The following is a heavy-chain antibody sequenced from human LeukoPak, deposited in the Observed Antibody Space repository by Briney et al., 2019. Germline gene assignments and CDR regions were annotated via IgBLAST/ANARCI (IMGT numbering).Heavy chain of an antibody. J-gene: IGHJ4*02. V-gene: IGHV3-23*01. CDR2: ISDSGGST. CDR1: GFTFSTYV. CDR3: AKGNWRYFDY. D-gene: IGHD1-1*01. Sequence: GGSLRLSCAASGFTFSTYVMSWVRQAPGKGLEWVSAISDSGGSTYYADSVKGRFTISRDNSKNTLYLQMNSLGADDTAVYYCAKGNWRYFDYWGQGTLVTVSS.